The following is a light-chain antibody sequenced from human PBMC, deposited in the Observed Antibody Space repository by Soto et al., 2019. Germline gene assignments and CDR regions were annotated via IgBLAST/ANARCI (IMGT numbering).Light chain of an antibody. J-gene: IGKJ1*01. CDR3: QQYNNWPPWT. CDR1: QSVSSS. V-gene: IGKV3-15*01. CDR2: GAS. Sequence: EIVITQSPATLSVSPGERATLSCRASQSVSSSLAWYQQKPNQAPRLLIHGASNRATGIPARFSGSGSGTEFTLTISSLEPEDFAVYYCQQYNNWPPWTFGQGTKVDIK.